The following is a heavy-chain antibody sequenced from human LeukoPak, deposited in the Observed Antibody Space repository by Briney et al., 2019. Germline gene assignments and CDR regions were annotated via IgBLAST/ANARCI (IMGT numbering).Heavy chain of an antibody. Sequence: PGGSLRLSCAASGFTVSSNYMSWVRQAPGKGLEWVSVIYSGGSTYYADSVKGRFTISRDNSKNTLYLQMNSLRAEDTAVYYCARSFGGLYFHDCRGHGIGYLGQGILVTVSS. CDR2: IYSGGST. CDR1: GFTVSSNY. V-gene: IGHV3-66*01. D-gene: IGHD3-16*01. CDR3: ARSFGGLYFHDCRGHGIGY. J-gene: IGHJ4*02.